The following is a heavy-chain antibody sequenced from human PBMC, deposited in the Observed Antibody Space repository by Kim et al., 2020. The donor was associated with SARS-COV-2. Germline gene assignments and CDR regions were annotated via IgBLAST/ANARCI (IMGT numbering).Heavy chain of an antibody. CDR3: ARNSVS. Sequence: SETLSLTCTVSGGSISGSTISWGWIRQPPGKGLESIGTIYDDGSTFSNPSLKSRVTISADTSKNQFSLRLSFVTAADTAVYYCARNSVSWGQGILVTVSS. J-gene: IGHJ5*02. D-gene: IGHD1-26*01. CDR1: GGSISGSTIS. V-gene: IGHV4-39*01. CDR2: IYDDGST.